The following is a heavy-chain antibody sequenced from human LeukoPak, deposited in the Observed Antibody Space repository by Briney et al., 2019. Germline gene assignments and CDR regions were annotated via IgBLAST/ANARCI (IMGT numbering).Heavy chain of an antibody. CDR1: GFTFSSYE. Sequence: PGGSLRLSCAASGFTFSSYEMDWVRQAPGKGLEWVSYISSSGSTIYYADSVKGRFTISRDNAKNSLYLQMNSLRAEDTAVYYCARSYGSGSHVYWGQGTLVTVSS. V-gene: IGHV3-48*03. CDR3: ARSYGSGSHVY. J-gene: IGHJ4*02. CDR2: ISSSGSTI. D-gene: IGHD3-10*01.